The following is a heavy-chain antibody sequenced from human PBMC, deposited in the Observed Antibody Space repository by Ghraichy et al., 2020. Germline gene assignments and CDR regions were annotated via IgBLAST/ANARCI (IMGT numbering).Heavy chain of an antibody. Sequence: SETLSPTCTVSGGSISSRGSYWGWVRQPPGNGLEWIVSISHSGSTYYNSSLKSRVTISVDTSKNQFSLKLSSVTAADMAVYFCARSRSNSWFDYWGQGTLVSVSS. CDR1: GGSISSRGSY. CDR2: ISHSGST. CDR3: ARSRSNSWFDY. J-gene: IGHJ4*02. V-gene: IGHV4-39*01. D-gene: IGHD1-26*01.